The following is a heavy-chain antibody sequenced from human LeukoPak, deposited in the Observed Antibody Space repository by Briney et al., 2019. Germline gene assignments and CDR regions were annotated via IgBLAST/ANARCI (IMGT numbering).Heavy chain of an antibody. J-gene: IGHJ4*02. CDR1: GCRFDTYD. Sequence: SGGSLKLFCAASGCRFDTYDMHWVRQAPGKGLEWVAYIRYDGSTTYYADSVRGRFTISRDNSKNTLYLEMNSLRAEDTAVFYCAKKGGHYDYFDYWGQGNLVTVSS. D-gene: IGHD3-3*01. V-gene: IGHV3-30*02. CDR2: IRYDGSTT. CDR3: AKKGGHYDYFDY.